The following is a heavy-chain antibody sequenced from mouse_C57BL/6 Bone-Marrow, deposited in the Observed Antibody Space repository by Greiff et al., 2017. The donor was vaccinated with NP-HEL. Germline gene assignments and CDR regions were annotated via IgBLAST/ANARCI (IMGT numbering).Heavy chain of an antibody. V-gene: IGHV1-69*01. CDR1: GYTFTSYW. CDR2: IDPSDSYT. J-gene: IGHJ1*03. D-gene: IGHD1-1*01. Sequence: QVQLQQPGAELVMPGASVKLSCKASGYTFTSYWMHWVKQRPGQGLEWIGEIDPSDSYTNYNQKFKGKSTLTVDKSSSTAYMQLSSLTSEDSAVYYCAIFQITTVVATRYFDVWGTGTTVTVSS. CDR3: AIFQITTVVATRYFDV.